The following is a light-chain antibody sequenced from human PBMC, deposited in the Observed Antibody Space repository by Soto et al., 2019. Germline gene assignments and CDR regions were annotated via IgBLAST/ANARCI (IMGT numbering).Light chain of an antibody. CDR3: WSYAVGRTYV. Sequence: QFALTQPASVSGSPGQSITISCTGSSSDVGNYNLVSWYQQHPGKAPKLMIYEDTKWPSGVSNRFSGSKSGNTAYLTISGLQAEDEADYYCWSYAVGRTYVFGTGTKVTVL. V-gene: IGLV2-23*01. J-gene: IGLJ1*01. CDR1: SSDVGNYNL. CDR2: EDT.